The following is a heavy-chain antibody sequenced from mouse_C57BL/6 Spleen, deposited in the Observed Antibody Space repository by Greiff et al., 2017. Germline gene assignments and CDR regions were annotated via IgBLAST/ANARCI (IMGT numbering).Heavy chain of an antibody. J-gene: IGHJ4*01. Sequence: EVKLVESGEGLVKPGGSLKLSCTASGFTFSSYAMSWVRQTPEKRLEWVAYISSGGDYIYYADTVKGRFTISRDNARNTLYLQMSSLKSEDTAMYYCTRVGRGYAMDYWGQGTLVTVSA. CDR2: ISSGGDYI. V-gene: IGHV5-9-1*02. CDR1: GFTFSSYA. CDR3: TRVGRGYAMDY.